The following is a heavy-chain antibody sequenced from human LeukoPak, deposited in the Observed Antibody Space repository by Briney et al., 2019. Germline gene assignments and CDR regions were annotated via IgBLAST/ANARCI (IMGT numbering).Heavy chain of an antibody. D-gene: IGHD3-16*01. Sequence: PGGSLRLSCAASGFTFSNEWMTWVRQAPGKGLEWVANINQDGSRKQYVDSVKGRSTISRDNAKNSVYLQMNSLRVEDTALYYCAYSSSYAYWFDPWGQGTLVTVSS. V-gene: IGHV3-7*01. CDR3: AYSSSYAYWFDP. CDR2: INQDGSRK. J-gene: IGHJ5*02. CDR1: GFTFSNEW.